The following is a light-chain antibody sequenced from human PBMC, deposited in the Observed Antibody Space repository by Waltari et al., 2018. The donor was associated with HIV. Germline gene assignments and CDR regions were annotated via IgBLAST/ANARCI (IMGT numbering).Light chain of an antibody. CDR2: KNN. Sequence: QSVLTQPPSASGTPGQRVTISCSGTSSNIGGNSVYWFQQFPGTAPKLLIYKNNQRPSGGPDRFSGSKSGTSVSLAISGLRSEDEADYYCAAWDDSLSCVVFGGGTKLTVL. CDR3: AAWDDSLSCVV. CDR1: SSNIGGNS. V-gene: IGLV1-47*01. J-gene: IGLJ2*01.